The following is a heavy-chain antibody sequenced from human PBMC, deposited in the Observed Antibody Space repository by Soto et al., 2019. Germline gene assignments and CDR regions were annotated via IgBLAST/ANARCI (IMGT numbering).Heavy chain of an antibody. CDR3: ARFYASDTAMVSGPQNYGMDV. CDR1: GYTFTGYY. CDR2: INPNRGGT. V-gene: IGHV1-2*04. D-gene: IGHD5-18*01. Sequence: ASVKVSCKASGYTFTGYYMHWVRQAPGQGLEWMGWINPNRGGTNYAQKFQGWGTMTRDTSISTAYMELSRLRSDDTAVYYCARFYASDTAMVSGPQNYGMDVWGQGTTVTVSS. J-gene: IGHJ6*02.